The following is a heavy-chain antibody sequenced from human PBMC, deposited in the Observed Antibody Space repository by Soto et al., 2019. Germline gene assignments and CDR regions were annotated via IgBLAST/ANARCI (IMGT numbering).Heavy chain of an antibody. CDR3: ARVSSWSCFDY. Sequence: QVQLVQSGAEVKKPGASVKVSCKASGYTFTSYYMHWVRQAPGQGLEWMGIINPSGGSTSYAQTFHGRVTMTRDASTSTVYTELSGLRSEDTAVYYCARVSSWSCFDYWGQGTLVTVSS. CDR1: GYTFTSYY. J-gene: IGHJ4*02. V-gene: IGHV1-46*01. D-gene: IGHD6-13*01. CDR2: INPSGGST.